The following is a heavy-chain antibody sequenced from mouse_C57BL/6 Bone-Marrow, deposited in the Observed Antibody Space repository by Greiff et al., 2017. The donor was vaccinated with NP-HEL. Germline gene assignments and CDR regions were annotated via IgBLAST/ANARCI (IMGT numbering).Heavy chain of an antibody. CDR3: ARVWYYGSSLDY. CDR2: IDPEDGET. V-gene: IGHV14-2*01. D-gene: IGHD1-1*01. CDR1: GFNIKDYY. Sequence: EVQLQQSGAELVKPGASVKLSCTASGFNIKDYYMHWVKQRTEQGLEWIGRIDPEDGETKYDPKFQGKATITADTSSNTAYLQLSSLTSEDTAVYYCARVWYYGSSLDYWGQGTTLTVSS. J-gene: IGHJ2*01.